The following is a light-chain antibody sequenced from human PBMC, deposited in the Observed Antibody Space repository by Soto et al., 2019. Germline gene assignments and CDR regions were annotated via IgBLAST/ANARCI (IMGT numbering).Light chain of an antibody. CDR3: TSFTTTSTWV. V-gene: IGLV2-14*01. J-gene: IGLJ3*02. Sequence: QSALTQSASVSGSPGQSITISCTGTSSDIAVYNYVSWFQQRPGKAPKLMIFEVSNRPSGVSDRFSGSKSGNTASLTISGLQAEDEADYYCTSFTTTSTWVFGGGTKVTVL. CDR2: EVS. CDR1: SSDIAVYNY.